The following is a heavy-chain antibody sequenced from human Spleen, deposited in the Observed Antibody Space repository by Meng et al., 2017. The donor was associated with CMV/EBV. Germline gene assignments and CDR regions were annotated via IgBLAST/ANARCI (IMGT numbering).Heavy chain of an antibody. CDR3: ARDPCSGGSCYSANWYFDL. V-gene: IGHV4-39*07. D-gene: IGHD2-15*01. CDR2: IYYSGST. Sequence: ISSSSYYWGWIRQPPGKGLEWVGSIYYSGSTYYNPSLKSRVPISVDTSKNQFSLKLSSVTAADTAVYYCARDPCSGGSCYSANWYFDLWGRGTLVTVSS. CDR1: ISSSSYY. J-gene: IGHJ2*01.